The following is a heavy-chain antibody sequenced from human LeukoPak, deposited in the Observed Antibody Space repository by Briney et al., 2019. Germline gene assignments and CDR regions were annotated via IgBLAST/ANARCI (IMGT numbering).Heavy chain of an antibody. CDR2: ISSSGSTI. CDR3: AKDGARSDYYYYMDV. Sequence: GGSLRLSCAASGFTFSDYYMSWIRQAPGKGLEWVSYISSSGSTIYYADSVKGRFTISRDNSKNTLYLQMNSLRAEDTAVYYCAKDGARSDYYYYMDVWGKGTTVTISS. CDR1: GFTFSDYY. J-gene: IGHJ6*03. V-gene: IGHV3-11*04. D-gene: IGHD3-16*01.